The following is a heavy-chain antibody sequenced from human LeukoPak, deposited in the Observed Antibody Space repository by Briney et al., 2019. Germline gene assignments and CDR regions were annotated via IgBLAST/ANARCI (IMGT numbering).Heavy chain of an antibody. CDR3: ASWMLHSYYYYGMDV. CDR2: IKQDGSEK. CDR1: GFTFSSYW. D-gene: IGHD2-15*01. V-gene: IGHV3-7*01. Sequence: PGGSLRLSCAASGFTFSSYWMSWVRQAPGKGLEWVANIKQDGSEKYYVDSVKGRFTISRDNAKNSLYLQMNSLRAEDTAVYYCASWMLHSYYYYGMDVWGQGTTVTVSS. J-gene: IGHJ6*02.